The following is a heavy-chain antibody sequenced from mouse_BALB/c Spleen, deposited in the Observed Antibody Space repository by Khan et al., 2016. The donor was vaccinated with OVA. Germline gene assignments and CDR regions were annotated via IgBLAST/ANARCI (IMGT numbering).Heavy chain of an antibody. CDR2: ISYSGST. CDR1: GYSITSDYA. J-gene: IGHJ4*01. V-gene: IGHV3-2*02. Sequence: EVQLQESGPGLVKPSQSLSLTCTVTGYSITSDYAWNWIRQFPGNKLEWMGYISYSGSTSYNPSLRSRISITRDTSKNQFLLQLNSVTTEDTATFYCARQKYYGYAMDYWGQGTSVTVSS. CDR3: ARQKYYGYAMDY. D-gene: IGHD1-1*01.